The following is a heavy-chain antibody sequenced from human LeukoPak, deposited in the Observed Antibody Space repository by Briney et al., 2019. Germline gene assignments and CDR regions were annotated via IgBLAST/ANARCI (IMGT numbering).Heavy chain of an antibody. CDR3: ARPPSIAAAGPLGR. CDR1: GFTFSSYG. J-gene: IGHJ4*02. V-gene: IGHV3-33*01. D-gene: IGHD6-13*01. Sequence: GGSLRLSCAASGFTFSSYGMHWVRQAPGKGLEWVAVIWYDGSNKYYADSVKGRFTISRDNSKNTLYLQMNSLRAEDTAAYYCARPPSIAAAGPLGRWGQGTLVTVSS. CDR2: IWYDGSNK.